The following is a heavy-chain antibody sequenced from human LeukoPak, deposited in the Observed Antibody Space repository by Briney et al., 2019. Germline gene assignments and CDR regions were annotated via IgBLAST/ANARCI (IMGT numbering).Heavy chain of an antibody. CDR2: INHSGST. V-gene: IGHV4-34*01. CDR1: GGSFSGYY. CDR3: ARVSGSYVPSLSYFDY. Sequence: PSETLSLTCAVYGGSFSGYYWSWIRQPPGKGLEWIGEINHSGSTNYNPSLKSRVTISVDTSKNQFSLKLSSVTAADTAVYYCARVSGSYVPSLSYFDYWGQGTLVTVSS. D-gene: IGHD1-26*01. J-gene: IGHJ4*02.